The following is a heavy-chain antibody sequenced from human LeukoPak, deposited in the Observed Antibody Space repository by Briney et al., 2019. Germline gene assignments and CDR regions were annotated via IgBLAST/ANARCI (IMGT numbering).Heavy chain of an antibody. CDR1: GFTFSSYA. V-gene: IGHV3-23*01. D-gene: IGHD3-22*01. CDR3: AKDLQRYYYDSSGYLN. J-gene: IGHJ4*02. Sequence: ARSLTLSCATSGFTFSSYAMSWVRQAPGTGLGWVSAVSASGSSTYYADSVKCRFTISRDNSKNTLYLQMNSLRAEDTAVYYCAKDLQRYYYDSSGYLNWGQGTLVTVSS. CDR2: VSASGSST.